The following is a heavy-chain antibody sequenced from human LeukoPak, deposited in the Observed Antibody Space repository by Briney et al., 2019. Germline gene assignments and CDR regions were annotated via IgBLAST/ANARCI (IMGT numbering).Heavy chain of an antibody. V-gene: IGHV3-7*01. CDR1: GFTFSNYW. CDR2: IKQDGSEK. D-gene: IGHD5-12*01. Sequence: GGSLRLSCAASGFTFSNYWMIWVRQAPGKGLECVANIKQDGSEKYYVDSVKGRFTISRDNAKNSLYLQMNSLRAEDTAVYYCANYKRGYSGSSDYWGQGTLVTVSS. J-gene: IGHJ4*02. CDR3: ANYKRGYSGSSDY.